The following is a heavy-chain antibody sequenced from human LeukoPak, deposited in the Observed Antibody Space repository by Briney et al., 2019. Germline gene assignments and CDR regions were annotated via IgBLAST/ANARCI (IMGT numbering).Heavy chain of an antibody. D-gene: IGHD1-26*01. V-gene: IGHV4-59*01. Sequence: SETLSLTCTVSGGSIRSYYWSWIRQPPGKGLECIGYIYYIGSTNYNPSLKSRVTISLDTSKSQFSLKLTSVTPADTAVYYCARGGIVGSRTNWFDPWGRGTLVTVSS. J-gene: IGHJ5*02. CDR2: IYYIGST. CDR3: ARGGIVGSRTNWFDP. CDR1: GGSIRSYY.